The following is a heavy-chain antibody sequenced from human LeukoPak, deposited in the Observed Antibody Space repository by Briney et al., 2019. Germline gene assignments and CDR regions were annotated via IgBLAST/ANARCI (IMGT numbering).Heavy chain of an antibody. CDR3: ARDNPSSTSYDY. Sequence: GGSLRLSCAASGFTFSSYWMSWVRRAPGKGLEWVAVIWYDGSNQYYGDSVKDRFIISRDNSKSTLYLQMNSLRVEDTAVYYCARDNPSSTSYDYWGQGTLVTVSS. CDR2: IWYDGSNQ. J-gene: IGHJ4*02. D-gene: IGHD2-2*01. V-gene: IGHV3-33*08. CDR1: GFTFSSYW.